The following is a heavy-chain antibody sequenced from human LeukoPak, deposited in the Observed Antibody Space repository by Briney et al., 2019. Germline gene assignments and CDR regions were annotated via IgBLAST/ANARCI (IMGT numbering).Heavy chain of an antibody. Sequence: GASVKVSCKASGYTFTDSLLHWVRQAPGQGLEWMAWIHRNDGGTYSAQKFQGRVTTARDTSINTAYMELSGLTSDDTAMYYCARGGLGGGSDAFDLWGQGTMVIVSS. J-gene: IGHJ3*01. CDR3: ARGGLGGGSDAFDL. V-gene: IGHV1-2*02. CDR1: GYTFTDSL. D-gene: IGHD3-16*01. CDR2: IHRNDGGT.